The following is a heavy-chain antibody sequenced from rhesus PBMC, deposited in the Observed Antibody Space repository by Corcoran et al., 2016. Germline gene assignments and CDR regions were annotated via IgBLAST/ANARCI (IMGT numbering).Heavy chain of an antibody. CDR1: GASISSNW. Sequence: QVQLQESGPGLVKPSETLSLTCTVSGASISSNWWSWIRQPPGKGLGWIGEINGKSVNTNTNPSLKSRVTISKDASKNQFSLKLSSVTAADTAVYYCARGSSSIDYWGQGVLVTVSS. V-gene: IGHV4-80*01. J-gene: IGHJ4*01. CDR2: INGKSVNT. D-gene: IGHD6-43*01. CDR3: ARGSSSIDY.